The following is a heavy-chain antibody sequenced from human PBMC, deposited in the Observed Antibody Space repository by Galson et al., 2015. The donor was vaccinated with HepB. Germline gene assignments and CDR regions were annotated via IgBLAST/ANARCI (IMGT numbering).Heavy chain of an antibody. Sequence: SLRLSCAASEFNLRSYWMHWVRQAPGKGLVWVSRINSDGSSTTYADSVKGRFTISRDNAKNTLYLQMNSLRVEDTAVYYCARDWDYGDYVPRGLDVWGQGTTVTVSS. J-gene: IGHJ6*02. CDR1: EFNLRSYW. V-gene: IGHV3-74*03. D-gene: IGHD4-17*01. CDR3: ARDWDYGDYVPRGLDV. CDR2: INSDGSST.